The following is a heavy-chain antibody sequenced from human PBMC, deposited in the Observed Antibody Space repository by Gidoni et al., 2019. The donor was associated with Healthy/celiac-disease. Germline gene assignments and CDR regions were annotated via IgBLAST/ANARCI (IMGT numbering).Heavy chain of an antibody. Sequence: EVQLVESGGGLVQPGRSLRLSCTASGFTFGDYAMSWVRQAPGKGLEWVGFIRSKAYGGTTEYAASVKGRFTISRDDSKSIAYLQMNSLKTEDTAVYYCTREGSGSGWGVRFDYWGQGTLVTVSS. D-gene: IGHD6-19*01. V-gene: IGHV3-49*04. CDR1: GFTFGDYA. CDR3: TREGSGSGWGVRFDY. CDR2: IRSKAYGGTT. J-gene: IGHJ4*02.